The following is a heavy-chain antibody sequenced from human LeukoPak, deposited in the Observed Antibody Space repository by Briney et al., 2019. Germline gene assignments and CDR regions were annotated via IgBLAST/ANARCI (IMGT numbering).Heavy chain of an antibody. J-gene: IGHJ4*02. CDR2: IYPGDSDT. CDR3: ARHVRPDSTTWRTLDY. CDR1: GYSFSSYW. D-gene: IGHD2-2*01. V-gene: IGHV5-51*01. Sequence: GESLKFSCKGSGYSFSSYWIGWVRQMPGKGLEWMGIIYPGDSDTRYSPSFEGQVTISADKSISTAYLQWSSLKASDTAIYYCARHVRPDSTTWRTLDYWGQGTLVTVSS.